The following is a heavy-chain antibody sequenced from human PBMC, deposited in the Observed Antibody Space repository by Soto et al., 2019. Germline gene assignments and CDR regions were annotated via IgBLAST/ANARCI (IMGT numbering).Heavy chain of an antibody. CDR2: IDWDDDK. D-gene: IGHD5-18*01. CDR3: ARIIGYSYDLDY. CDR1: GFSLSTSGMC. Sequence: SGPTLVNPTQTLTLTCTFSGFSLSTSGMCVSWIRQPPGKALEWLARIDWDDDKYYSTSLKTRLTISKDTSKNQVVLTMTNMDPVDTATYYCARIIGYSYDLDYWGQGTLVTVPQ. J-gene: IGHJ4*02. V-gene: IGHV2-70*11.